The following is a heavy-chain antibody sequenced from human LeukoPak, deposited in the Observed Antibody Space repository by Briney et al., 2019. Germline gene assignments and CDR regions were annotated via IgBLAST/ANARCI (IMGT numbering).Heavy chain of an antibody. J-gene: IGHJ4*02. CDR3: ARRAATPYGHHFDY. Sequence: PSETLSLTCTVSGGSVSSGSYYWSWIRQPPGKGLEWIGYIFYSGNTNYNPSLNSRVTMSVDTSKNQFSLKLSSVTAADTAVYYCARRAATPYGHHFDYWGQGNLVTVSS. CDR1: GGSVSSGSYY. D-gene: IGHD3-10*01. V-gene: IGHV4-61*01. CDR2: IFYSGNT.